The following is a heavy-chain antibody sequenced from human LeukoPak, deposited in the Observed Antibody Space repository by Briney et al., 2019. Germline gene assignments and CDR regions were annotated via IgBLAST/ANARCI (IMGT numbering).Heavy chain of an antibody. J-gene: IGHJ5*02. Sequence: SETLSLTCTVSGGSVSSGSYYWNRIRQPPGKGLEWIGYIYYSGSTNYNPSLKSRVTISVDTSKNQFSLKLSSVTAADTAVYYCARVLAAAGWFDPWGQGTLVTVSS. D-gene: IGHD6-13*01. V-gene: IGHV4-61*01. CDR3: ARVLAAAGWFDP. CDR2: IYYSGST. CDR1: GGSVSSGSYY.